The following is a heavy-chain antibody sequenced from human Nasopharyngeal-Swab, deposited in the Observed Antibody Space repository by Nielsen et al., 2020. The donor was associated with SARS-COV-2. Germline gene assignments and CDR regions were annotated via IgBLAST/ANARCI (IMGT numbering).Heavy chain of an antibody. J-gene: IGHJ4*02. CDR1: GGSVSRGSHY. V-gene: IGHV4-61*01. D-gene: IGHD1-14*01. CDR3: ARDRGKIKTYYFDT. Sequence: SETLSLTCIVSGGSVSRGSHYWSWIRQPPGKGLEWIGYIFYTGNTNYNPSLESRVTMSIDTSRNQFSLSLNSVTAADTAVYYSARDRGKIKTYYFDTWGQGTQITVSA. CDR2: IFYTGNT.